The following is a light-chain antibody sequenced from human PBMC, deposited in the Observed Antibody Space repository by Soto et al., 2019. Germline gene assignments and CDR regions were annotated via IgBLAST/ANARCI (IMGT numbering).Light chain of an antibody. CDR1: QSVXSSY. V-gene: IGKV3-20*01. CDR2: CAS. Sequence: LPESPGPLSLSRKESATLSCRDSQSVXSSYKAWHQQKHGQAPRLLTDCASSRATGCPDRLSGSGSVTDFTLTISRLEPKDFVVYYSQQYGSPPWTFGEGTKVDIK. J-gene: IGKJ1*01. CDR3: QQYGSPPWT.